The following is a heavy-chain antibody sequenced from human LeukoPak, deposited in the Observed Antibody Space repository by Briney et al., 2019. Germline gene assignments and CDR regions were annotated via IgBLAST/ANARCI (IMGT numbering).Heavy chain of an antibody. CDR3: ARHDYYDSSGHAYFDY. V-gene: IGHV4-34*01. CDR2: INHSGST. D-gene: IGHD3-22*01. J-gene: IGHJ4*02. Sequence: TETLSLTCAVYGGSFSGYYWSWIRQPPGKGLEWIGEINHSGSTNYNPSLKSRVTISVDTSKNQFSLKLSSVTAADTAVYYCARHDYYDSSGHAYFDYWGQGTLVTVSS. CDR1: GGSFSGYY.